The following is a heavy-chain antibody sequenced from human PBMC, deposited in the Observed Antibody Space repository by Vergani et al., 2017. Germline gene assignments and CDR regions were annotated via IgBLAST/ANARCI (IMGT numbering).Heavy chain of an antibody. CDR1: EFTFSNYA. Sequence: EVQLLESGGGLVQPGGSLRLTCAASEFTFSNYAMNWVRQAPGKGLEWVSGISGSGVSAYYKDSAKGRFTISRDNSKNMLFLQMNNLRTEDTAIYYFAKQYFVSGNYLFDYWCQGTLVTVSS. D-gene: IGHD3-10*01. CDR2: ISGSGVSA. J-gene: IGHJ4*02. V-gene: IGHV3-23*01. CDR3: AKQYFVSGNYLFDY.